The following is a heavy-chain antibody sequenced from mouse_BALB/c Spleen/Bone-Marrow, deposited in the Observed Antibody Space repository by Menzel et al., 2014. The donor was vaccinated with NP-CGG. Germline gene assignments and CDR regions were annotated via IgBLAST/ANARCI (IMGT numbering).Heavy chain of an antibody. D-gene: IGHD2-1*01. J-gene: IGHJ3*01. CDR1: GYTFTSYW. CDR3: ARERGNYPFAY. Sequence: QVQLQQPGAELVKPGASVKLSCKASGYTFTSYWMHWVKQRPGQGLEWIGEINPSNGRTNYNEKFKSKATLTVDKSSSAAYMQLSSLTSEDSAVYYCARERGNYPFAYWGHGTLGTVSA. CDR2: INPSNGRT. V-gene: IGHV1S81*02.